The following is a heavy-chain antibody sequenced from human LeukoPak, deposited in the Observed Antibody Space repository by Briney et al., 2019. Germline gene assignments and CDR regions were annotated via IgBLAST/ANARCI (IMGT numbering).Heavy chain of an antibody. CDR2: ISGSGGST. Sequence: GGSLRLSCAASGFTFSSYTMSWGRQAPGKGLEWVSAISGSGGSTYYADSVKGRFTISRDNSKNTLYLQMNSLRAEDTAVYYCAKSSGYYYGVPVYYFDYWGQGTLVTVSS. D-gene: IGHD3-22*01. J-gene: IGHJ4*02. CDR1: GFTFSSYT. V-gene: IGHV3-23*01. CDR3: AKSSGYYYGVPVYYFDY.